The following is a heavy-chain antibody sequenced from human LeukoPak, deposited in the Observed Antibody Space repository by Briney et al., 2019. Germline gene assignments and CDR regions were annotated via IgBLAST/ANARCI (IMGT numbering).Heavy chain of an antibody. Sequence: PGGSLRLSCAASGFTFSDYYMSWIRQAPGKGLEWVSYISSSSSYTNYADSVKGRFTISRDNAKNSLYPQMNSLRAEDTAVYYCARDLADGDYEGWFDPWGQGTLVTVSS. D-gene: IGHD4-17*01. J-gene: IGHJ5*02. V-gene: IGHV3-11*05. CDR3: ARDLADGDYEGWFDP. CDR2: ISSSSSYT. CDR1: GFTFSDYY.